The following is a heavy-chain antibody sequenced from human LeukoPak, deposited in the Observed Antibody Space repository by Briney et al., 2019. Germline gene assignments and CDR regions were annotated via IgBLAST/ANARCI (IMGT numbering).Heavy chain of an antibody. V-gene: IGHV1-3*03. J-gene: IGHJ4*02. CDR3: ARGGNPLVAFDY. CDR2: INAGNGKT. CDR1: GYTFTSYA. Sequence: ASVTVSCKASGYTFTSYAMHWVRQAPGQRLEWMGWINAGNGKTKYSQEFQGRVTITRDTSASTAYMELSSLRSEDMAVYYCARGGNPLVAFDYWGQGTLVTVSS. D-gene: IGHD2-15*01.